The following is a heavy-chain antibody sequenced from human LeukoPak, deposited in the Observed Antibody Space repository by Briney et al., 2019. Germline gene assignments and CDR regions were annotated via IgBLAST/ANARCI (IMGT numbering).Heavy chain of an antibody. CDR1: GGTISNYY. CDR2: ISYSGST. V-gene: IGHV4-59*08. Sequence: SETLSLTCTVSGGTISNYYWNWIRQPPGKGLEWIGYISYSGSTNYNPSLKSRVTISVDTSKNQISLKLTSVTAADTAVYYCARGRDSGWYGELGYWGQGTLVTVSS. D-gene: IGHD6-19*01. CDR3: ARGRDSGWYGELGY. J-gene: IGHJ4*02.